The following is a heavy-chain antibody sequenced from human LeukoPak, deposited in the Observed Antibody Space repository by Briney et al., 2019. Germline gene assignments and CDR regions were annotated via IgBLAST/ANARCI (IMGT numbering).Heavy chain of an antibody. D-gene: IGHD6-13*01. V-gene: IGHV1-18*01. CDR3: ARLAAAGFPGYYYYYMDV. Sequence: GASVKVSCKASGYTFTSYGISWVRQAPGQGLEWMGWISAYNGNTNYAQKLQGRVTMTTDTSTGTAYMELRSLRSDDTAVYYCARLAAAGFPGYYYYYMDVWGKGTTVTVSS. CDR2: ISAYNGNT. CDR1: GYTFTSYG. J-gene: IGHJ6*03.